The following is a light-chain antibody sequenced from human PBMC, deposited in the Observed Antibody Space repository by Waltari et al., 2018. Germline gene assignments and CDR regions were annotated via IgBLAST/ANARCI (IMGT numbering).Light chain of an antibody. CDR1: SSDVGGYSY. CDR2: DVG. CDR3: CSYAGSYTHV. V-gene: IGLV2-11*01. J-gene: IGLJ1*01. Sequence: QSALTQPRSVSGSPGQSVTISCTGTSSDVGGYSYVSWDQQHPGKAPKLMIYDVGKRPSGVPDRFSGSKSGYTASLTISGLQAEDEADYYCCSYAGSYTHVFGTGTKVTVL.